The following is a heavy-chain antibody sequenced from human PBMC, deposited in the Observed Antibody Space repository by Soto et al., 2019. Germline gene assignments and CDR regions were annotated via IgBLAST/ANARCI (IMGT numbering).Heavy chain of an antibody. J-gene: IGHJ6*02. Sequence: ASVKVSCKASGYTFTSYAVHWVRQAPGQRLEWMGWINAGNGNTKYSQKLQGRVTMTTDTSTSTAYMELRSLRSDDTAVYYCARGGIVATNPYYYYYGMDVWGQGTTVTVSS. CDR2: INAGNGNT. V-gene: IGHV1-3*01. CDR1: GYTFTSYA. D-gene: IGHD5-12*01. CDR3: ARGGIVATNPYYYYYGMDV.